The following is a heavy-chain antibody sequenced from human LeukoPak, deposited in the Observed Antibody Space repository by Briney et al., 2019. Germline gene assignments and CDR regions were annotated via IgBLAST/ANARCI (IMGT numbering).Heavy chain of an antibody. CDR2: IYYSGST. J-gene: IGHJ5*02. D-gene: IGHD3-22*01. V-gene: IGHV4-30-4*01. CDR1: GGSISSGDYY. CDR3: ARAGETYYYDSSGYFDNWFDP. Sequence: PSQTLSLTCTVSGGSISSGDYYWSWIRQPPGKGLEWIGYIYYSGSTYYNPSLKSRVTISVDTSKNQFSLKLSSVTAADTAVYYRARAGETYYYDSSGYFDNWFDPWGQGTLVTVSS.